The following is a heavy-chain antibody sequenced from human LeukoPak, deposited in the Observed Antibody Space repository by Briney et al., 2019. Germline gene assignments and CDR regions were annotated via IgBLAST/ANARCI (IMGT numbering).Heavy chain of an antibody. CDR3: ARLLSGSSLPFES. CDR2: IFYSGST. D-gene: IGHD1-26*01. V-gene: IGHV4-59*01. J-gene: IGHJ4*02. CDR1: GDSITTYY. Sequence: SETLSLTCTVSGDSITTYYWSWLRQPPGKGLEWIGYIFYSGSTSYNPSLKSRVTISIDTSKNQFSLKLSSVTAADTAVYYCARLLSGSSLPFESWGQGTLVTVSS.